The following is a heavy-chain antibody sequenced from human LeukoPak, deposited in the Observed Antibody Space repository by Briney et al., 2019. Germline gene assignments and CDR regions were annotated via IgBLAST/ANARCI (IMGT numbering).Heavy chain of an antibody. CDR1: GFTFSSYS. D-gene: IGHD6-13*01. CDR2: IKSKTDGGTT. J-gene: IGHJ4*02. V-gene: IGHV3-15*01. CDR3: TTRIAAAANFDY. Sequence: GGSLRLSCAASGFTFSSYSMNWVRQAPGKGLEWVGRIKSKTDGGTTDYAAPVKGRFTISRDDSKNTLYLQMNSLKTEDTAAYYCTTRIAAAANFDYWGQGTLVTVSS.